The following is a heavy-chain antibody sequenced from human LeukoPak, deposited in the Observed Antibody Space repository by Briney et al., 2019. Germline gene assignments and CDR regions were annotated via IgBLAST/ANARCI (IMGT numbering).Heavy chain of an antibody. J-gene: IGHJ4*02. CDR1: GGSFSGYY. V-gene: IGHV4-34*01. D-gene: IGHD3-3*01. Sequence: SETLSLTCAVYGGSFSGYYWSWIRQPPGKGLEWIGEINHSGSTNYNPSLKSRVTISVDTSKNQFSLKLSSVTAADTAVYYCARGGVTAFDHWGQGTLVTVSS. CDR2: INHSGST. CDR3: ARGGVTAFDH.